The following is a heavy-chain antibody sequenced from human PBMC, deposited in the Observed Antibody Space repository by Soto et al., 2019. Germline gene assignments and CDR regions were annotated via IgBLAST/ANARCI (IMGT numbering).Heavy chain of an antibody. Sequence: ASVKVSCKVSGYTLTELSMHWARQAPGKGLEWMGGFDPEDGETVYAQKFQGRVTMTEDTSTDTAYMELSSLRSEDTAVYYCATDPRYCSSTSCPSGSLGYWGQGTLVTVSS. D-gene: IGHD2-2*01. J-gene: IGHJ4*02. CDR1: GYTLTELS. V-gene: IGHV1-24*01. CDR3: ATDPRYCSSTSCPSGSLGY. CDR2: FDPEDGET.